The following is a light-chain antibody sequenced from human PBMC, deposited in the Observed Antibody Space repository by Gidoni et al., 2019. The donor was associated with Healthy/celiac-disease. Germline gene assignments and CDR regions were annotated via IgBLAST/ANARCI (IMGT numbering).Light chain of an antibody. CDR1: QSVSSY. Sequence: EIVLTQSPATLSLSPGERATLSCRASQSVSSYLAWYQQKPGQAPRLLIYDASNRATGIPARFSGSGSGTDFTLTISSLEPEDFAVYYCQQRSNRPLTFXXXTRLEIK. J-gene: IGKJ5*01. V-gene: IGKV3-11*01. CDR3: QQRSNRPLT. CDR2: DAS.